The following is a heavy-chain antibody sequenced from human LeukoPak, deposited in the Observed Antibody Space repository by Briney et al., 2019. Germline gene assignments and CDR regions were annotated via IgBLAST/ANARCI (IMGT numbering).Heavy chain of an antibody. CDR2: INHSGST. CDR1: GGSFSGYY. V-gene: IGHV4-34*01. J-gene: IGHJ5*02. CDR3: ATPRRLMVRGVISDNWFDP. Sequence: SETLSLTCAVYGGSFSGYYWSWIRQPPGKGLEWIGEINHSGSTNYNPSLKSRVTISVDTSKNQFSLKLSSVTAADTAVYYCATPRRLMVRGVISDNWFDPWGQGTLVTVSS. D-gene: IGHD3-10*01.